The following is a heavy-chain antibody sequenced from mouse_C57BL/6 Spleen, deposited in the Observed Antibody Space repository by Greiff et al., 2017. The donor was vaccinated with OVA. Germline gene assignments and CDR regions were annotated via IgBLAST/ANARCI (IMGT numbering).Heavy chain of an antibody. J-gene: IGHJ3*01. V-gene: IGHV7-3*01. CDR1: GFTFTDYY. Sequence: EVKVVESGGGLVQPGGSLSLSCAASGFTFTDYYMSWVRQPPGKALEWLGFIRNKANGYTTEYSASVKGRFTISRDNSQSILYLQMNALRAEDSATYYCARYMTGAFADWGQGTLVTVSA. CDR2: IRNKANGYTT. CDR3: ARYMTGAFAD.